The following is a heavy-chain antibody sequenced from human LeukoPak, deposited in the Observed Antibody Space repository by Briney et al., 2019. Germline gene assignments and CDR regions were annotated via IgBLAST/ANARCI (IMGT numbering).Heavy chain of an antibody. CDR1: GFTFSSYA. D-gene: IGHD3-22*01. CDR2: ISSNGGST. Sequence: GGSLRLSCAASGFTFSSYAMHWVRQAPGKGLEYVSAISSNGGSTYYANSVKGRFTISRDNSKNTLYLQMGSLRAEDMAVYYCWTYYYDSSGYYQDFDYWGQGTLVTVSS. V-gene: IGHV3-64*01. J-gene: IGHJ4*02. CDR3: WTYYYDSSGYYQDFDY.